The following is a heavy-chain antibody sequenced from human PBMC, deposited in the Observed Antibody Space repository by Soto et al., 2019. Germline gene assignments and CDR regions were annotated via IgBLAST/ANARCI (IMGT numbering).Heavy chain of an antibody. Sequence: PSETLSLTCTVSGGSVSSGSYYWSWIRQPPGKGLEWIGYIYYSGSTNYNPSLKSRVTISVDTSKNQFSLKLSSVTAADTAVYYFARALYYYDSSGYQYYFDYWGQGTLVTVSS. D-gene: IGHD3-22*01. CDR3: ARALYYYDSSGYQYYFDY. CDR1: GGSVSSGSYY. CDR2: IYYSGST. J-gene: IGHJ4*02. V-gene: IGHV4-61*01.